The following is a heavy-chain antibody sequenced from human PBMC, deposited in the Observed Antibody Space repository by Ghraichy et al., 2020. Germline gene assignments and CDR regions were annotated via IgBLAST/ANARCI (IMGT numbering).Heavy chain of an antibody. J-gene: IGHJ5*02. CDR1: GFTFSSYA. CDR3: ARGSPQYRDSSPPAEWFDP. CDR2: ISYDGSNK. V-gene: IGHV3-30*04. D-gene: IGHD4-11*01. Sequence: GGSLRLSCAASGFTFSSYAMHWVRQAPGKGLEWVAVISYDGSNKYYADSVKGRFTISRDNSKNTLYLQMNSLRAEDTAVYYCARGSPQYRDSSPPAEWFDPWGQGTLVTVSS.